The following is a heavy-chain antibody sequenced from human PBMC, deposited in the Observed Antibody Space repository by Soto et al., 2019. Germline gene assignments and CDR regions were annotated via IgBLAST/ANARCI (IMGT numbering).Heavy chain of an antibody. V-gene: IGHV3-15*01. D-gene: IGHD6-19*01. J-gene: IGHJ3*02. CDR2: IKSKTDGGTT. CDR1: GFTFSNAW. Sequence: GGSLRLSCAASGFTFSNAWMSWVRQAPGKGLEWVGRIKSKTDGGTTDYAAPVKGRFTISRDDSKNTLYLQMNSLKTEDTAVYYCTTAKKQWLEDAFDIWGQGTMVTVSS. CDR3: TTAKKQWLEDAFDI.